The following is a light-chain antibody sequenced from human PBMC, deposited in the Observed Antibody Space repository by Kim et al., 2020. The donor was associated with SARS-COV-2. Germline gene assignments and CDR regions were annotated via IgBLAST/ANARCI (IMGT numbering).Light chain of an antibody. CDR1: SRRCYD. Sequence: AVRKTGRIRREGDSRRCYDASWHQQKPGQAAVLVIYSKNNRPSGIQDRFAGSSGGNTASMTTTGAQAEDEADYYCNSRDSSGNQLVFGGGTQLTVL. CDR3: NSRDSSGNQLV. J-gene: IGLJ3*02. CDR2: SKN. V-gene: IGLV3-19*01.